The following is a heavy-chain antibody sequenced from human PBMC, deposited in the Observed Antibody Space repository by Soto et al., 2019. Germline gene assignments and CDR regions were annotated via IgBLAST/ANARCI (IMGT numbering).Heavy chain of an antibody. J-gene: IGHJ5*02. CDR1: GFTVSSNY. CDR2: IYSGGST. V-gene: IGHV3-53*04. CDR3: ARGLAATPWFGWFDP. D-gene: IGHD2-15*01. Sequence: LRLSCAASGFTVSSNYMSWVRQAPGKGLEWVSVIYSGGSTYYADSVKGRFTISRHNSKNTLYLQMNSLRAEDTAVYYCARGLAATPWFGWFDPWGQGTLVTVSS.